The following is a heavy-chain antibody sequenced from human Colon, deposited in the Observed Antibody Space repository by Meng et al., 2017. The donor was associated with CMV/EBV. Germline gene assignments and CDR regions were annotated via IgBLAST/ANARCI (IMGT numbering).Heavy chain of an antibody. CDR2: INHSGST. D-gene: IGHD2-2*01. CDR1: GGSFSGYY. Sequence: GSLRLSCAVYGGSFSGYYWSWIRQPPGKGLEWIGEINHSGSTNYNPSLKSRVTISVDTSKNQFSLKLSSVTAADMAVYYCARGYCSSTSCYEADWFDPWGQGTLVTVSS. V-gene: IGHV4-34*01. J-gene: IGHJ5*02. CDR3: ARGYCSSTSCYEADWFDP.